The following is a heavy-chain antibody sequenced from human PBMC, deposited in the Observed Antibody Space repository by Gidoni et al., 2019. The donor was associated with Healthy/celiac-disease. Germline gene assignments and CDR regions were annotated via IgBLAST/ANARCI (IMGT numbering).Heavy chain of an antibody. CDR1: GGSFSGYS. J-gene: IGHJ4*02. D-gene: IGHD3-16*02. V-gene: IGHV4-34*01. CDR3: AYDYVWGSYRYDY. Sequence: QVQLQQWGAGLLKPSETLSLTCAVYGGSFSGYSWSWIRQPPGKGLEWIGEINHSGSTNYNPSLKSRVTISVDTSKNQFSLKLSSVTAADTAVYYCAYDYVWGSYRYDYWGQGTLVTVSS. CDR2: INHSGST.